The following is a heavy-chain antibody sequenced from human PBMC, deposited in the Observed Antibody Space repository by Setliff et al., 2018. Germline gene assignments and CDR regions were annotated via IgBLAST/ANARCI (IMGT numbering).Heavy chain of an antibody. Sequence: NPSETLSLTCTVSGGSISSRSYYWGWIRQPPGKGLEWIGSIYHSGSSYYNPSLRSRVTISVDTSKNQFSLILRSVTAADTAVYYCARDQWVRSPPLYFSYSMDVWGQGTTVTVSS. CDR1: GGSISSRSYY. V-gene: IGHV4-39*07. D-gene: IGHD5-12*01. CDR3: ARDQWVRSPPLYFSYSMDV. J-gene: IGHJ6*02. CDR2: IYHSGSS.